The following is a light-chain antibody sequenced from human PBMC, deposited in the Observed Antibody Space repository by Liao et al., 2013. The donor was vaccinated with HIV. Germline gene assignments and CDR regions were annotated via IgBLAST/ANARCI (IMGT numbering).Light chain of an antibody. J-gene: IGLJ1*01. CDR3: QSADSTGTYPYV. CDR2: YDS. CDR1: NIGTKS. V-gene: IGLV3-21*01. Sequence: SYELTQPPSVSVAPGKTARITCGGDNIGTKSVHWYQQRPGQAPILVIYYDSDRPSGIPERFSGSSSGTTVTLTISGVRAEDEADYYCQSADSTGTYPYVFGTGTKVTVL.